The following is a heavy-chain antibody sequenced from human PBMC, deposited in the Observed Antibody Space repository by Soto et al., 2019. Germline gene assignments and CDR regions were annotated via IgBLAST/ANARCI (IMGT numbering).Heavy chain of an antibody. Sequence: SETLSLTCTVSGGSISSYYWSWIRQPPGKGLEWIGYIYYSGSTNYNPSLKSRVTISVDTSKNQFSLKLSSVTAADTAVYYCARDIMGTNYYYFGMDVWGQGTTVTVSS. CDR2: IYYSGST. J-gene: IGHJ6*02. CDR3: ARDIMGTNYYYFGMDV. D-gene: IGHD2-8*01. CDR1: GGSISSYY. V-gene: IGHV4-59*01.